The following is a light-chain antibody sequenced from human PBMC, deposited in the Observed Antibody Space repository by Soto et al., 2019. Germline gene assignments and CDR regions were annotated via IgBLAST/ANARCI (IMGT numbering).Light chain of an antibody. Sequence: QSVLTQPASVSGSPGQSITISCTGTSSDVGRYNYVSWYQQYSGKAPKVMIYDVSNRPSGVSNRFSGSKSGNTASLTISGLQAEDEADYYCSSYTSSSTYVFGSGTKLTVL. CDR2: DVS. CDR3: SSYTSSSTYV. J-gene: IGLJ1*01. V-gene: IGLV2-14*01. CDR1: SSDVGRYNY.